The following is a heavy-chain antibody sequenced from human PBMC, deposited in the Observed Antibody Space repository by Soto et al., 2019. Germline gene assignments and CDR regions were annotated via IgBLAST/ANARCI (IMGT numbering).Heavy chain of an antibody. V-gene: IGHV4-30-4*01. CDR3: AIYYTTHGWVDP. J-gene: IGHJ5*02. CDR1: GGSISSGDYY. CDR2: IYYSGST. D-gene: IGHD1-26*01. Sequence: SETLSLTCTVSGGSISSGDYYWSWIRQPPGEGLEWIGYIYYSGSTYYNPSLKSRVTISLDTSKNQFSLKLSSVTAADTAVYYCAIYYTTHGWVDPWGQGTLVTV.